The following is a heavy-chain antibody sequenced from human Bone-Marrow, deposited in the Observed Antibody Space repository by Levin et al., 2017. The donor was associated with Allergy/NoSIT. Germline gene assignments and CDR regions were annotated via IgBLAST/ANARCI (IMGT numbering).Heavy chain of an antibody. J-gene: IGHJ2*01. D-gene: IGHD3-3*01. CDR1: TDSFSGIAYS. V-gene: IGHV4-31*11. Sequence: SSETLSLTCVGSTDSFSGIAYSWAWFRRLPGKGLEWLGHRFNSGTPSYNPSLKSRITISLDTSKTSFSLQLTSVTAADTAIYFCARGTFPLGVLIPSNYRYFDLWGRGTLVTVSS. CDR3: ARGTFPLGVLIPSNYRYFDL. CDR2: RFNSGTP.